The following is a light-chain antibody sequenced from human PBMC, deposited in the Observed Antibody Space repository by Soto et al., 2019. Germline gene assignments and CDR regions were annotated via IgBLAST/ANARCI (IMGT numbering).Light chain of an antibody. CDR3: QQYNSYRT. CDR1: QSISSW. V-gene: IGKV1-5*03. J-gene: IGKJ1*01. CDR2: KAS. Sequence: DIQMTQSPSTLSASVGDRVTITCRASQSISSWLAWYQQKPGKAPKLLIYKASSLESGVPSRFSGSGSGTEFTLTISRLQPDDFATDYCQQYNSYRTFGQGTKVEIK.